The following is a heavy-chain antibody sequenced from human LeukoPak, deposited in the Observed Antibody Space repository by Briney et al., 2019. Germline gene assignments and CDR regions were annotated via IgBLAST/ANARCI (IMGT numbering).Heavy chain of an antibody. CDR1: GFTFSNFG. CDR2: IPYDGSDK. V-gene: IGHV3-30*02. J-gene: IGHJ4*02. Sequence: PGGSLRLSCAASGFTFSNFGMHWVRQAPGKWLEWVAFIPYDGSDKFYADSVKGRFTISRDNSKNTLYLQMNSLRAEDTAVYYCAAMTSVTTGDYWGQGTLVTVSS. D-gene: IGHD4-11*01. CDR3: AAMTSVTTGDY.